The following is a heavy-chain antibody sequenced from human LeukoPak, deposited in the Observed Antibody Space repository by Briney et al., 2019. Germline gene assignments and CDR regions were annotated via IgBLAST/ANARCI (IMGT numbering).Heavy chain of an antibody. CDR1: GFTVSSNY. D-gene: IGHD1-26*01. Sequence: PGGSLRLSSAASGFTVSSNYMSWVRQAPGKGLEWVSAIYSGGSTYYADSVKGRFTISRDNSKNTLYLQMNSLRAEDTAVYYCARDRGGSYNFDYWGQGTLVTVSS. V-gene: IGHV3-66*02. CDR2: IYSGGST. J-gene: IGHJ4*02. CDR3: ARDRGGSYNFDY.